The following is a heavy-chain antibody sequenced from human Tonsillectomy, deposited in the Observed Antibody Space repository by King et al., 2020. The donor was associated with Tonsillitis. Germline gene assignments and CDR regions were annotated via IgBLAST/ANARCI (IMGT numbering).Heavy chain of an antibody. J-gene: IGHJ4*02. CDR3: AREHRNAVAARRGDFDY. CDR2: ISAYNGNT. Sequence: QLVQSGAEVKKPGASVKVSCKASGYTFTSYGISCVRQAPGQGLEWMGWISAYNGNTHYAQKLPGRVTRNTDTSTSTAYMELRGLRSDATAVYYLAREHRNAVAARRGDFDYWGQGTLVTVSS. V-gene: IGHV1-18*01. D-gene: IGHD6-6*01. CDR1: GYTFTSYG.